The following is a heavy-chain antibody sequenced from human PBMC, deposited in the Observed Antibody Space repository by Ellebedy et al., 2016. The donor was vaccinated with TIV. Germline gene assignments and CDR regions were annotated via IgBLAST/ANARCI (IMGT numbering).Heavy chain of an antibody. Sequence: GGSLRLXXAASGFTFSNYWMHWVRQAPGRGLEWVANIKQDESEKYYVDPVEGRFTISRDNAKNSLYLQMNSLRVEDTAVYYCGRAMDVWGKGTTVTVSS. CDR1: GFTFSNYW. CDR2: IKQDESEK. J-gene: IGHJ6*04. V-gene: IGHV3-7*01. CDR3: GRAMDV.